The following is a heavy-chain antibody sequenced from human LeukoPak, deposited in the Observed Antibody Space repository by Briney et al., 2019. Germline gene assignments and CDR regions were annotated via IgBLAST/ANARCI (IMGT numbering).Heavy chain of an antibody. CDR1: GGSISSGGYY. V-gene: IGHV4-31*03. CDR2: IYNSGIT. Sequence: PSETLSLTCTVSGGSISSGGYYWSWIRQHPGKGLEWIGYIYNSGITYSNPSLKSRVTISVDTSKNQFTLELTSITAADTAVYYCARGPNWDIAAIDNWFDPWGQGTLVTVSS. CDR3: ARGPNWDIAAIDNWFDP. D-gene: IGHD6-13*01. J-gene: IGHJ5*02.